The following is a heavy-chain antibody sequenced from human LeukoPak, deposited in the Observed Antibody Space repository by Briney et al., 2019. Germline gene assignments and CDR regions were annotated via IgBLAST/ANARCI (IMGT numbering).Heavy chain of an antibody. CDR2: IRSKANSYAT. CDR1: GFTFSGSA. D-gene: IGHD3-22*01. V-gene: IGHV3-73*01. J-gene: IGHJ5*02. Sequence: PGGSLRLSCAVSGFTFSGSAMHWVRQASGKGLEWVGRIRSKANSYATAYAASVKGRFTISRDNAKNTLNLQMNSLRAEDTAVYYCARDLGQYYDTSDNWFDPRGQGTLVTVSS. CDR3: ARDLGQYYDTSDNWFDP.